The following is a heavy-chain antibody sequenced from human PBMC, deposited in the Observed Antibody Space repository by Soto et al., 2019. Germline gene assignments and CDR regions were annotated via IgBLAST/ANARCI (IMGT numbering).Heavy chain of an antibody. CDR3: AKYDYENYVGAFDI. J-gene: IGHJ3*02. CDR1: GFTFSDYA. CDR2: IRTSSGAI. Sequence: VQLVESGGGLVQPGGSLRLSCAASGFTFSDYAMNCVRQAPGKGLEWVSFIRTSSGAIYYADSVQGRFTISRDDVRNSRSLTMNSLSAEETAIDDFAKYDYENYVGAFDICGQGTMVTVSS. D-gene: IGHD4-17*01. V-gene: IGHV3-48*01.